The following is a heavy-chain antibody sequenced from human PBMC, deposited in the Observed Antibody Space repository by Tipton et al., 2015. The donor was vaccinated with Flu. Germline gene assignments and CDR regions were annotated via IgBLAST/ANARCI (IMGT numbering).Heavy chain of an antibody. V-gene: IGHV5-51*03. CDR1: GYSFTSYW. Sequence: VQLVQSGAGVKKPGESLKISCKGSGYSFTSYWIGWVRQMPGKGLEWMGIIYPGDSDTRYSPSFQGQVTISADKSISTAYLQWSSLKASDTAMYYCARLISSFIAAASYFDYWGQGTLVTVSS. J-gene: IGHJ4*02. CDR2: IYPGDSDT. CDR3: ARLISSFIAAASYFDY. D-gene: IGHD6-13*01.